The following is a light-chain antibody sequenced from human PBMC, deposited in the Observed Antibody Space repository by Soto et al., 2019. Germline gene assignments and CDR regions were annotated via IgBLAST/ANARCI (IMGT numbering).Light chain of an antibody. CDR3: CSYAGSFTLV. J-gene: IGLJ2*01. CDR1: SSDVGSYNL. V-gene: IGLV2-23*01. Sequence: QSALTQPASVSGSPGQSITISCTGVSSDVGSYNLVSWYQQHPGKAPKLVISEGSQRPSGVSNRFSGSKSGNTASLTISGLQAEDDADYYCCSYAGSFTLVFGGGTKLTVL. CDR2: EGS.